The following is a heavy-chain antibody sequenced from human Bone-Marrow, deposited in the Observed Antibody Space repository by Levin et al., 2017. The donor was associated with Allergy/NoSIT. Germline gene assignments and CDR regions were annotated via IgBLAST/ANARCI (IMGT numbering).Heavy chain of an antibody. V-gene: IGHV1-46*01. CDR1: GYTFTYYR. D-gene: IGHD4-17*01. J-gene: IGHJ4*02. CDR3: ARFGGGDYGYFDY. CDR2: IHPSDAST. Sequence: GESLKISCEASGYTFTYYRIQWVRQAPGQGLEWMGMIHPSDASTTYAQKFQGRVALTRDTSTRTVYMELSSLTFEDTAMYLCARFGGGDYGYFDYWGQGSLVTVSS.